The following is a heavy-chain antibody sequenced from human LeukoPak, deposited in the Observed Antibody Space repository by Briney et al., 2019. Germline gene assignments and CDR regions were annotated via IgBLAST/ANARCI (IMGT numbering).Heavy chain of an antibody. J-gene: IGHJ5*02. Sequence: ASVKVSCKASGYTFTSYDINWVRQATGQGLEWMGWMNPNSGNTGYAQKFQGRVTMTRNTSISTAYMELSSLRSEDRAVYYCARGKVGARQVDPWGQGTLVTVS. CDR3: ARGKVGARQVDP. V-gene: IGHV1-8*01. D-gene: IGHD1-26*01. CDR1: GYTFTSYD. CDR2: MNPNSGNT.